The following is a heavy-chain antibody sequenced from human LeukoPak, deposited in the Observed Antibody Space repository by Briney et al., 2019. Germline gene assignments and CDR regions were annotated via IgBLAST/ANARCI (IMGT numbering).Heavy chain of an antibody. Sequence: SETLSLTCTVSGGSISSDYWSWIRQSPGKGLEWIGHIYYSRTTSYNPSLKSRVTISLDTSKNQFSLKLSSVTAADTAVYYCARGANWGSPDYWGQGTLVTVSS. J-gene: IGHJ4*02. D-gene: IGHD7-27*01. CDR1: GGSISSDY. CDR3: ARGANWGSPDY. V-gene: IGHV4-59*01. CDR2: IYYSRTT.